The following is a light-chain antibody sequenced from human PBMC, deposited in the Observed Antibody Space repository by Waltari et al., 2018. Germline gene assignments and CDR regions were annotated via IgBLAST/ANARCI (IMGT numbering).Light chain of an antibody. Sequence: EIVLTQSPGTLSLSPGARATLSCRASQTLTTSLAWYQQRPGQAPRLLSYDASKRATGIPARFSGSGSGTDFSLTISSLEPEDFAVYYCQQRTNWPLTFGGGTKVEIK. J-gene: IGKJ4*01. CDR1: QTLTTS. CDR2: DAS. CDR3: QQRTNWPLT. V-gene: IGKV3-11*01.